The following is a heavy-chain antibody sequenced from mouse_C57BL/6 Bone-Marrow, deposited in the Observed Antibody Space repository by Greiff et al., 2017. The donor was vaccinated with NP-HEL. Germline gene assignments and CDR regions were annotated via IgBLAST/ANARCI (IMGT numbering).Heavy chain of an antibody. V-gene: IGHV5-16*01. CDR3: AREVGLQRRTYAMDY. CDR1: GFTFSDYY. D-gene: IGHD1-1*01. J-gene: IGHJ4*01. Sequence: DVQLVESEGGLVQPGSSMKLSCTASGFTFSDYYMAWVRQVPEKGLEWVANINYDGSSTYYLDSLKSRFIISRDNAKNILYLQMSSLKSEDTATYDCAREVGLQRRTYAMDYWGQGTSVTVSS. CDR2: INYDGSST.